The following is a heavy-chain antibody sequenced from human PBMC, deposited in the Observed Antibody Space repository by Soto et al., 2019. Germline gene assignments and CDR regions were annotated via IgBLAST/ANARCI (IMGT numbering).Heavy chain of an antibody. J-gene: IGHJ4*02. Sequence: EVQLVESGGGLVKPGESLRLSCAASRFTFSNAWMSWVRQAPGKGLEWVGRIKNKTDGETTDYAAPVKGRFTISRDDSKNTLYLQMNSLKTEDTAVYYCTTARWYTYYFDYWGQGTLVTVSS. CDR2: IKNKTDGETT. CDR3: TTARWYTYYFDY. V-gene: IGHV3-15*01. D-gene: IGHD6-13*01. CDR1: RFTFSNAW.